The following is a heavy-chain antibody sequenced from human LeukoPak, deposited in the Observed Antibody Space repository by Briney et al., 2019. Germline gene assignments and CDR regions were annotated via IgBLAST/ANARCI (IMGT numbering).Heavy chain of an antibody. CDR1: GGSLSSYY. CDR3: AGHHPRNTVDF. Sequence: SETLSLTCTVSGGSLSSYYWSWIRQPPGKGLEWIAYISDIGGINYNPSLKSRVTISLDTSKNQFSLKLSSVTAADTAVYYWAGHHPRNTVDFWGQGTLVTVSS. V-gene: IGHV4-59*08. CDR2: ISDIGGI. J-gene: IGHJ4*02. D-gene: IGHD2/OR15-2a*01.